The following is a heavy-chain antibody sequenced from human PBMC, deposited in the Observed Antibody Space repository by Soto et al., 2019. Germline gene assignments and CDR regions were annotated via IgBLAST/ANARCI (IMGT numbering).Heavy chain of an antibody. CDR2: IIPIFGTA. CDR1: GGTFSSYA. Sequence: QVQLVQSGAEVKKPGSSVKVSCKASGGTFSSYAISWVRQAPGQGLEWMGGIIPIFGTANYAQKFQGRVTITADKSTSTAYMELSSLRSEDTAVYYCARVRDIVVVPAAIPYNWFDPWGQGTLVPVSS. CDR3: ARVRDIVVVPAAIPYNWFDP. D-gene: IGHD2-2*02. J-gene: IGHJ5*02. V-gene: IGHV1-69*06.